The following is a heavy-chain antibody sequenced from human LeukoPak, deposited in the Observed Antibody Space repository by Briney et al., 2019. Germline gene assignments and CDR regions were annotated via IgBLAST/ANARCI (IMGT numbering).Heavy chain of an antibody. CDR1: GFTFSSYA. V-gene: IGHV3-23*01. CDR3: AKDAYDIVVARGAFDI. Sequence: PGGSLRLSCAASGFTFSSYAMSWVRQAPGKGLEWVSAISGSGGGTYYADSVKGRFTISRDNSKNTLYLQMNSLRAEDTAVYYCAKDAYDIVVARGAFDIWGQGTMVTVSS. CDR2: ISGSGGGT. J-gene: IGHJ3*02. D-gene: IGHD2-2*01.